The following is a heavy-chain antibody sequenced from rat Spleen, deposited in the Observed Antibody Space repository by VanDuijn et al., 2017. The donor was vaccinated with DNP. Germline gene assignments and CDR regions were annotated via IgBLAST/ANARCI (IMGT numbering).Heavy chain of an antibody. Sequence: EVQLVESGGGLVRPGNSLRLSCAASGFIFSDYAMAWVRQAPTRGLEWVATISIRGGSTHYRDSVKGRFTVSRDNAENTLYLQMNSLRSEDTATYYCIRDGDNWDWFAYWGQGTLVTVSS. V-gene: IGHV5S23*01. CDR3: IRDGDNWDWFAY. CDR1: GFIFSDYA. CDR2: ISIRGGST. J-gene: IGHJ3*01. D-gene: IGHD5-1*01.